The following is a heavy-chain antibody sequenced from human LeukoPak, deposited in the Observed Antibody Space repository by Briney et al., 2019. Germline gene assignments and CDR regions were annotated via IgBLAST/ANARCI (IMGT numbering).Heavy chain of an antibody. J-gene: IGHJ4*02. CDR3: GRVAQTFYYDSTGELDY. Sequence: GGSLRLSCAASGFTFSSYGMHWVRQAPGKGLEWVAFIRYDGSNKYYADSVKGRFTISRDNSKNTLYLQMNSLRAEDTAVYYCGRVAQTFYYDSTGELDYWGQGTLVTVSS. D-gene: IGHD3-22*01. CDR1: GFTFSSYG. CDR2: IRYDGSNK. V-gene: IGHV3-30*02.